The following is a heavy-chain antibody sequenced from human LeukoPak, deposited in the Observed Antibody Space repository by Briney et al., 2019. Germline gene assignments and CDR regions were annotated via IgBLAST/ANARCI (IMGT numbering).Heavy chain of an antibody. V-gene: IGHV3-72*01. D-gene: IGHD3-22*01. J-gene: IGHJ3*02. CDR2: IRTRAKGYTT. CDR1: RFTFSDHY. Sequence: GGSLRLSCAASRFTFSDHYMDWVRQAPGKGLEWVARIRTRAKGYTTQYAPSVRDRFSISRDDSTNSVYLQMNSLKTEDTAAYFCARVGDYYDTRGFSSDAFDIWGLGTMVTVAS. CDR3: ARVGDYYDTRGFSSDAFDI.